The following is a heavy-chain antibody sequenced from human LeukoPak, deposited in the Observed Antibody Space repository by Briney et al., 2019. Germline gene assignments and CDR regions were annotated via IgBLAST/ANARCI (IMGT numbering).Heavy chain of an antibody. D-gene: IGHD2-2*01. Sequence: GESLKISCKGSGYSFTRYWIGWVRQMPGKVLEWMGIIYPGESDTRYSPSFQGQVTISADQSISPAYLQWSRLKASDPATYYCARRVGGYCSSTSCYSASTYDAFDIWGQGTMVTVSS. CDR2: IYPGESDT. J-gene: IGHJ3*02. CDR3: ARRVGGYCSSTSCYSASTYDAFDI. CDR1: GYSFTRYW. V-gene: IGHV5-51*01.